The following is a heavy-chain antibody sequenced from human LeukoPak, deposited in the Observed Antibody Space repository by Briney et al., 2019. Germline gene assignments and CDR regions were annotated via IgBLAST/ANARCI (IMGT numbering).Heavy chain of an antibody. CDR2: ISSSSSYI. CDR1: GFTFSSYS. CDR3: ARDRDGYNAFDY. V-gene: IGHV3-21*01. D-gene: IGHD5-24*01. Sequence: AGGSLRLSCAASGFTFSSYSMNWIRQAPGKGLEWVSSISSSSSYIYYADSVKGRFTISRDNAKNSPYLQMNSLRAEDTAVYYCARDRDGYNAFDYWGQGTLVTVSS. J-gene: IGHJ4*02.